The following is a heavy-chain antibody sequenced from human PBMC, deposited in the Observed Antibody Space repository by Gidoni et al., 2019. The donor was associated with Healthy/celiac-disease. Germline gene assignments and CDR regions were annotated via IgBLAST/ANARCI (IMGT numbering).Heavy chain of an antibody. CDR2: IKQRGSEK. J-gene: IGHJ4*02. CDR1: GFTFSSYW. D-gene: IGHD6-19*01. V-gene: IGHV3-7*01. CDR3: ARVTQGCFDY. Sequence: VQLVESGGGLVQPGGSLRLSCAAYGFTFSSYWMSWVRQAPGKGLEWVANIKQRGSEKYYVDSVKCRFTISRDNAKNSLYLQMNSLRAEDTAVYYCARVTQGCFDYWGQGTLVTVSS.